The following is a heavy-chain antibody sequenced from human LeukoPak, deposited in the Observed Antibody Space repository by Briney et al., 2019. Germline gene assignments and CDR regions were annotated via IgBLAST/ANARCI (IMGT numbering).Heavy chain of an antibody. CDR2: IWYGGSNK. CDR3: ARDWSSIAARPGAFDI. J-gene: IGHJ3*02. D-gene: IGHD6-6*01. Sequence: PGGSLRLSCAASGFTFSGYWMSWVRQAPGKGLEWVAVIWYGGSNKYYADSVKGRFTISRDNSKNTLYLQMNSLRAEDTAVYYCARDWSSIAARPGAFDIWGQGTMVTVSS. V-gene: IGHV3-33*08. CDR1: GFTFSGYW.